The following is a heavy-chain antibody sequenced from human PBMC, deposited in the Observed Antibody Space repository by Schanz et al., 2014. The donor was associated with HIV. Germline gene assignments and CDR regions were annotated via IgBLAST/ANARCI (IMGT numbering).Heavy chain of an antibody. CDR1: GFTFSSYA. J-gene: IGHJ6*02. Sequence: EVQLLESGGGLVQPGGSLRLSCAASGFTFSSYAMSWVRQAPGKGLEWVSAISGSGGSTYYADSVKGRFTISRDNSKNTLYLQMNSLRAEDTAVYYCARSSDYYYGMDVWGQGTTVTVSS. V-gene: IGHV3-23*01. CDR3: ARSSDYYYGMDV. CDR2: ISGSGGST.